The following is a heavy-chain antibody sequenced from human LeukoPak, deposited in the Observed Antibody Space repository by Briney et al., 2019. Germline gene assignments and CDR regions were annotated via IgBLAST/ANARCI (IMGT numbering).Heavy chain of an antibody. CDR2: ISSRGGTI. CDR3: ARINSVNYYFDS. CDR1: GFTFSSYE. D-gene: IGHD5/OR15-5a*01. Sequence: PGGSLRLSCAASGFTFSSYEMNWIRQAPGKGLEWVSYISSRGGTIYYADSVKGRFTISRDNAKNSLYLQMDSLRAEDTAVYYCARINSVNYYFDSRGQGTLVTVSS. V-gene: IGHV3-48*03. J-gene: IGHJ4*02.